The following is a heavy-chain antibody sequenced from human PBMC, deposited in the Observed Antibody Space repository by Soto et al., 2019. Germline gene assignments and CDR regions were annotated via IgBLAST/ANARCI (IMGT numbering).Heavy chain of an antibody. J-gene: IGHJ4*02. CDR1: GYTFSENW. CDR2: ITSDGSGT. CDR3: VTIGFDY. Sequence: EVQLVESGGGLVQPGGSLRLSCEVSGYTFSENWRHWVRQAPGKGLVWVSRITSDGSGTSYADSVKGRFTISRDNARNTLYLQMNSLSAEDTAVYYCVTIGFDYWGQGTLVTVSS. V-gene: IGHV3-74*01.